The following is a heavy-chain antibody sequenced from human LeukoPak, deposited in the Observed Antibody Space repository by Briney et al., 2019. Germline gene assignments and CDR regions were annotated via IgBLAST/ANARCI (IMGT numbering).Heavy chain of an antibody. CDR1: GFTFSSHA. CDR3: AKDRIDSGSYYYIDV. D-gene: IGHD3-10*01. CDR2: MSGSGIYT. V-gene: IGHV3-23*01. J-gene: IGHJ4*02. Sequence: GGSLRLSCAASGFTFSSHAMNWVRQAPGKGLEWVSGMSGSGIYTYYADSGKGRFIISRDNSKNTLHLQMNSLRAEDTAIYYCAKDRIDSGSYYYIDVWGQGTLVTVSS.